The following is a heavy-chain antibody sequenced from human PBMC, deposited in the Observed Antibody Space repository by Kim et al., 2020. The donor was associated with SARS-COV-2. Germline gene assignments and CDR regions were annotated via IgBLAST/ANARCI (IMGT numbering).Heavy chain of an antibody. D-gene: IGHD3-22*01. CDR2: IKQDGSEK. V-gene: IGHV3-7*01. CDR3: AREYYESSAPTVDYYYYMGV. Sequence: GGSLRLSCAASGFTFSSYRMNWVRQAPGKGLEWVANIKQDGSEKYYVDSVKGRFTISRDNAKNSLYLQMNSLRAEDTAVYYCAREYYESSAPTVDYYYYMGVWGTGTTLTLS. CDR1: GFTFSSYR. J-gene: IGHJ6*03.